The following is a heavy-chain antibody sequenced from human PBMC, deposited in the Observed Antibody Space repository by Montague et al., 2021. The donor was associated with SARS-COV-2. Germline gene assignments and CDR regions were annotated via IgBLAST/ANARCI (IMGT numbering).Heavy chain of an antibody. J-gene: IGHJ6*02. V-gene: IGHV4-28*03. D-gene: IGHD2-2*01. CDR2: IYYSGST. CDR3: ARDKAEYIVVVPAVPLAYGMDV. Sequence: SETLSLTCAVSGYSISSSNWWGWIRQPPGKGLEWIGYIYYSGSTYYNPSLKSRVTISVDTSKNQFSLKLSSVTAADTAVYYCARDKAEYIVVVPAVPLAYGMDVWGQGTTVTVSS. CDR1: GYSISSSNW.